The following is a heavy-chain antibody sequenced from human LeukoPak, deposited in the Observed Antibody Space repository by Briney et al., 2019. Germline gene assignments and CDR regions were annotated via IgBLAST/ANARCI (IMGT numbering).Heavy chain of an antibody. CDR1: GYTLTELS. CDR3: ATVGYYYDSSGSNWFDP. Sequence: ASVKASCKVSGYTLTELSMHWVRQAPGKGLEWMGGFDPEDGETIYAQKFQGRVTMTEDTSTDTAYMELSSLRSEDTAVYYCATVGYYYDSSGSNWFDPWGQGTLVTVSS. CDR2: FDPEDGET. J-gene: IGHJ5*02. D-gene: IGHD3-22*01. V-gene: IGHV1-24*01.